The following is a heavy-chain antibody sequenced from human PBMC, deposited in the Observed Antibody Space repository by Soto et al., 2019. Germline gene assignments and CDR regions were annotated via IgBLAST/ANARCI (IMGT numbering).Heavy chain of an antibody. CDR2: INHSGST. D-gene: IGHD3-3*01. Sequence: PSETLSLTCAVYGGSFSGYYWSWIRQPPGKGLEWIGEINHSGSTNYNPSLKSRVTISVDTSKNQFSLKLSSVTAADTAVCYCARGGFWTNDYWGQGTLVTVS. J-gene: IGHJ4*02. CDR1: GGSFSGYY. CDR3: ARGGFWTNDY. V-gene: IGHV4-34*01.